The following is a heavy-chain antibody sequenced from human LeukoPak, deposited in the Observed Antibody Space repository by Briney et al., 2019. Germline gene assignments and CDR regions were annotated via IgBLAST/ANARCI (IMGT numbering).Heavy chain of an antibody. Sequence: SETLSLTCTVSGGSISSGSYYWSWIRQPAGKGLEWIGRIYTSGSTNYNPSLKSRVTMSVDTSKNQFSLKLSSVTAADTAVYYCARDSRGTNGVGPWGQGTLVTVSS. CDR1: GGSISSGSYY. J-gene: IGHJ5*02. CDR3: ARDSRGTNGVGP. V-gene: IGHV4-61*02. CDR2: IYTSGST. D-gene: IGHD2-8*01.